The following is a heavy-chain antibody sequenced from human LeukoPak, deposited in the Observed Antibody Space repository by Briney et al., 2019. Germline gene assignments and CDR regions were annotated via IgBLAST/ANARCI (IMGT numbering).Heavy chain of an antibody. CDR3: ARHLVYVTGYMDV. V-gene: IGHV5-51*01. CDR1: GYRFTNYW. D-gene: IGHD2/OR15-2a*01. CDR2: IYPGDSET. J-gene: IGHJ6*03. Sequence: GESLKISCKASGYRFTNYWIGWVRQMPGKGPEWMGIIYPGDSETRYSPSFQGQVTISADKSISTAYLQWSSLKASDTAMYYCARHLVYVTGYMDVWGKGTTVTVSS.